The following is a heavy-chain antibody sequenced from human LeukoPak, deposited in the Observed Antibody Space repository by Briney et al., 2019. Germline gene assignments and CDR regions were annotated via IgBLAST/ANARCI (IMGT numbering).Heavy chain of an antibody. CDR1: GGSISSSSYY. Sequence: SETLSLTCTVSGGSISSSSYYWGWIRQPPGTGLEWIGSIYYSGSTYYNPSLKSRVTMSVDTSKNQFSLKLSSVTAADTAVYYCARGAVGAPVLADAFDIWGQGTMVTVSS. V-gene: IGHV4-39*07. J-gene: IGHJ3*02. CDR2: IYYSGST. CDR3: ARGAVGAPVLADAFDI. D-gene: IGHD1-26*01.